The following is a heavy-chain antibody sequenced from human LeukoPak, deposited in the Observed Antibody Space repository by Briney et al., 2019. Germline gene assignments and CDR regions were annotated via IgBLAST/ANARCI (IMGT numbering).Heavy chain of an antibody. V-gene: IGHV3-53*01. D-gene: IGHD3-10*01. CDR2: IYSGDST. Sequence: GGSLRLSCAASGFTVSSNYMSWVCQAPGKGLEWVSVIYSGDSTYCADSVKGRFTISRDNSKNTLYLQMNSLRAEDTAVYYCARDYYGSRYYYMDVWGKGTTVTVSS. J-gene: IGHJ6*03. CDR1: GFTVSSNY. CDR3: ARDYYGSRYYYMDV.